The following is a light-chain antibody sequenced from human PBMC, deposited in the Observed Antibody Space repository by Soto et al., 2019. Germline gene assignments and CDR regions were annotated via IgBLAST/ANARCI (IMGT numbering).Light chain of an antibody. J-gene: IGLJ7*01. CDR3: ASYTSSSALV. CDR1: SSDVGAYNF. Sequence: QSVLTQPASVSGSPGQSITITCTGTSSDVGAYNFVSWYQHHPGKAPKIMLFDVSYRPSGISSRFSGSKSGNTASLTISGLQAEDEADYYCASYTSSSALVFGGGTQLTVL. V-gene: IGLV2-14*03. CDR2: DVS.